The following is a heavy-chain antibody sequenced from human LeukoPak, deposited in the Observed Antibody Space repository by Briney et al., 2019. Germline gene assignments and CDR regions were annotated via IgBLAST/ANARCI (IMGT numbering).Heavy chain of an antibody. J-gene: IGHJ4*02. CDR3: ARENYFDY. CDR2: IYYSGST. V-gene: IGHV4-59*01. Sequence: SETLSLTCTVSGGAISSFYWGWIRQPPGKRLEWIGYIYYSGSTNYNPSLKSRVTISVDTSKNQFSLKLSSVTAADTAVYYCARENYFDYWGQGTLVTVSS. CDR1: GGAISSFY.